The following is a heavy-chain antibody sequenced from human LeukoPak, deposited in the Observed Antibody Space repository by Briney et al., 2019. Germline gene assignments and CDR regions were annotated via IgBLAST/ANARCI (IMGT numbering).Heavy chain of an antibody. CDR3: AIEGANYDIFDAFDI. V-gene: IGHV4-34*01. D-gene: IGHD3-9*01. J-gene: IGHJ3*02. CDR1: GGSFSGYY. Sequence: SETLSLTCAVYGGSFSGYYWSWIRQPPGKGLEWIGEINHSGSTNYNPSLKSRVTISVDTSKNQFSLKLSSVTAADTAVYYCAIEGANYDIFDAFDIWGQGTMVTVSS. CDR2: INHSGST.